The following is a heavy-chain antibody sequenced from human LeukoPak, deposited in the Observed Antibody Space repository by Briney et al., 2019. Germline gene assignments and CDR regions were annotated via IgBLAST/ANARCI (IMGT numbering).Heavy chain of an antibody. Sequence: PGGSLRLSCAASGFTFSSYAMSWVRQAPGKGLEWVSSISSSSAYIYYADSVKGRFSISRVNAKNSLYLQMNSLRAEDTAVYYCARVGWLQLVGAFDIWGQGTMVTVSS. CDR2: ISSSSAYI. CDR3: ARVGWLQLVGAFDI. D-gene: IGHD5-24*01. V-gene: IGHV3-21*01. J-gene: IGHJ3*02. CDR1: GFTFSSYA.